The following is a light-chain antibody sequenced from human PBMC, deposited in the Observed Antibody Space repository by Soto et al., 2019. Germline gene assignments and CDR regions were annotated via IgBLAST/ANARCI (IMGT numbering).Light chain of an antibody. V-gene: IGLV4-69*01. CDR1: SGHSSYA. Sequence: QPVLTQSPSASASLGASVKLTCTLSSGHSSYAIAWHQQQPEKGPRYLMKLNSDGSHSKGDGIPDRFSGSSSGAERYLTISSLQSEDEADYYCQTWVTGIVVFGGGTKLT. J-gene: IGLJ2*01. CDR2: LNSDGSH. CDR3: QTWVTGIVV.